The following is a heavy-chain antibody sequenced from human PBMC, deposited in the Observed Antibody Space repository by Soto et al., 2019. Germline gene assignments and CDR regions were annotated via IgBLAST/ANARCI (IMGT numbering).Heavy chain of an antibody. D-gene: IGHD6-13*01. CDR1: GGTFSSYT. CDR3: ARLAAAGTQSGY. J-gene: IGHJ4*02. Sequence: QVQLVQSGAEVKKPGSSVKVSCKASGGTFSSYTISWVRQAPGQGLEWMGRIIPILGIANYAQKFQGRVTITADKTTSTAYMEVSSLRSEDTAVYYCARLAAAGTQSGYWGQGTLVAVSS. CDR2: IIPILGIA. V-gene: IGHV1-69*02.